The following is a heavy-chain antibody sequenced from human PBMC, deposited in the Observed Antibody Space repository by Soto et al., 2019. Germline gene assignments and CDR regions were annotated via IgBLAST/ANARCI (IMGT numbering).Heavy chain of an antibody. V-gene: IGHV4-39*01. Sequence: QLQLQESGPGLVKPSETLSLTCTVSGGSISSSSFHWGWIRQPPGKGLDWIGSIYYGGRTYYSPSLKSRDTRSVDTSKNQSSLKLSSVTAADTVVYYCARRERAAGTDWWFDPWGQGNMVNVAS. CDR1: GGSISSSSFH. J-gene: IGHJ5*02. CDR2: IYYGGRT. CDR3: ARRERAAGTDWWFDP. D-gene: IGHD6-13*01.